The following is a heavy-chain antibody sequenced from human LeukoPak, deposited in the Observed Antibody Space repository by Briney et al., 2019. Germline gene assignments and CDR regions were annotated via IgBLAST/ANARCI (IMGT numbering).Heavy chain of an antibody. CDR2: VSYDGSNK. CDR1: GFRFSSYG. J-gene: IGHJ4*02. CDR3: AREMGSVYFDY. D-gene: IGHD3-10*01. V-gene: IGHV3-33*01. Sequence: GGSLRLSCTASGFRFSSYGIHWGRQTPGKGLEWVALVSYDGSNKDYADSVKGRFTISRDNSKDTVYLQINSLRAEDTAVYYCAREMGSVYFDYWGQGTLVTVSS.